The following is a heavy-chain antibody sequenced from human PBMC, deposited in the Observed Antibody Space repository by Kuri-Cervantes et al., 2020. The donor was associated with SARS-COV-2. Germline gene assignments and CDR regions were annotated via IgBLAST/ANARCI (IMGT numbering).Heavy chain of an antibody. J-gene: IGHJ5*02. Sequence: SETLSLTCAVSGYSISSGYYWGWIRQPPGKGLEWIGSIYHSGSTYYNPSLKSRVTISVDTSKNQFSLKLSSVTAADTAVYYCARTKGTIFGVVNWFDPWGQGTLVPSPQ. CDR1: GYSISSGYY. V-gene: IGHV4-38-2*01. CDR2: IYHSGST. D-gene: IGHD3-3*01. CDR3: ARTKGTIFGVVNWFDP.